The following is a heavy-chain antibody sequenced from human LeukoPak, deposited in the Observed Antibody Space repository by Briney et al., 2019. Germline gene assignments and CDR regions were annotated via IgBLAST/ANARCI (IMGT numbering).Heavy chain of an antibody. Sequence: SETLSLTCTVSGGSISSDSYCWGWIRQPPGKGLEWIGNIYYSGTTYYNPSLKSRVTISVDTSKNQFSLKLSSVTAADTAVYYCARDRVYYYGSGSYSSFDYWGQGTLVTVSS. CDR3: ARDRVYYYGSGSYSSFDY. CDR2: IYYSGTT. J-gene: IGHJ4*02. CDR1: GGSISSDSYC. D-gene: IGHD3-10*01. V-gene: IGHV4-39*07.